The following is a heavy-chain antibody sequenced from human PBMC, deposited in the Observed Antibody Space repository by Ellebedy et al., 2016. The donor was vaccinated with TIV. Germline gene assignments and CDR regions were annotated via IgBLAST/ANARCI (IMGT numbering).Heavy chain of an antibody. J-gene: IGHJ6*02. D-gene: IGHD2-8*01. V-gene: IGHV3-66*01. CDR2: IYSGGST. CDR1: GFPVSSYY. Sequence: GESLKIPCAASGFPVSSYYMNWVRQAPGKGLEWVSIIYSGGSTYYGDSVKGRFTISRDDSKNTLFIQMNSLRAEDTAVYFCARDVATIPIMVSGYGMDVWGRGTTVTVSS. CDR3: ARDVATIPIMVSGYGMDV.